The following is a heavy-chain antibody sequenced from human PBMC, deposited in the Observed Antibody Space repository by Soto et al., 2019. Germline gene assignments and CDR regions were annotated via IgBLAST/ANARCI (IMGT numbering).Heavy chain of an antibody. V-gene: IGHV3-23*01. J-gene: IGHJ4*02. CDR3: AKDPYSSSFGVRPYYFDY. CDR2: ISGSGGST. CDR1: GFTFSSYA. D-gene: IGHD6-6*01. Sequence: GGSLRLSCAASGFTFSSYAMSWVRQAPGKGLEWVSAISGSGGSTYYADSVKGRFTISRDNSKNTLYLQMNSLRAEDTAVYYCAKDPYSSSFGVRPYYFDYWGQGTLVTVSS.